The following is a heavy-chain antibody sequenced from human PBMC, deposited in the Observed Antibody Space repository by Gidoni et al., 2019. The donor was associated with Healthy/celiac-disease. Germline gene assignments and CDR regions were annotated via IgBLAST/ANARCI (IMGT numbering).Heavy chain of an antibody. CDR3: AKTDSESQYYYDSSGYLSPNDY. CDR1: GFTFSSYA. D-gene: IGHD3-22*01. Sequence: EVQLLESGGGLVQPGGSLRLSCAASGFTFSSYAMSWVRQAPGKGLEWVSAISGSGGSTYYADSVKGRFTISRDNSKNTLYLQMNSLRAEDTAVYYCAKTDSESQYYYDSSGYLSPNDYWGQGTLVTVSS. J-gene: IGHJ4*02. V-gene: IGHV3-23*01. CDR2: ISGSGGST.